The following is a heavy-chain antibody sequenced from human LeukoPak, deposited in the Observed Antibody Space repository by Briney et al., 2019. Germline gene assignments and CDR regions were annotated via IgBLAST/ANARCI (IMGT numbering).Heavy chain of an antibody. D-gene: IGHD2-15*01. CDR2: ISYDGSNK. Sequence: PGGSLRLPCAASGFTFSSYSMNWVRQAPGKGLEWVTLISYDGSNKYYADSVKGRFTISRDNSKNTVYPQMNSLRAEDTAVYYCAKAPTYCRGGSCYSAAYYFDYWGQGTLLTVSS. V-gene: IGHV3-30*18. J-gene: IGHJ4*02. CDR3: AKAPTYCRGGSCYSAAYYFDY. CDR1: GFTFSSYS.